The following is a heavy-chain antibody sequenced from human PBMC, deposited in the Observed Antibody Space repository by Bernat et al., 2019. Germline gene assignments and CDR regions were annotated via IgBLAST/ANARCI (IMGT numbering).Heavy chain of an antibody. D-gene: IGHD3-10*01. J-gene: IGHJ5*02. CDR2: TYYRSKWYN. V-gene: IGHV6-1*01. CDR1: GDSVSSNSAA. CDR3: ARTPYGSGSYHGLRINWFDP. Sequence: QVQLQQSGPGLVKPSQTLSLTCAISGDSVSSNSAAWNWIRQSPSRGLEWLGRTYYRSKWYNDYAVSVKSRITINPDTSKNQFSLQLNSVTPEDTAVYYCARTPYGSGSYHGLRINWFDPWGQGTLVTVSS.